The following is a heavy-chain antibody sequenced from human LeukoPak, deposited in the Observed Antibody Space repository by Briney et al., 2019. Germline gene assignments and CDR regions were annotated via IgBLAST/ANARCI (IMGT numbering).Heavy chain of an antibody. CDR3: AKFQGYSYGSCFDY. CDR2: IYSGGYT. Sequence: PGGSLRLSCAASGFTVSSSYMSWVRQAPGKGLEWVSVIYSGGYTDYADSVKGRFTISRDNSKNTLYLQMNSLRAEDTAVYYCAKFQGYSYGSCFDYWGQGTLVTVSS. D-gene: IGHD5-18*01. V-gene: IGHV3-53*01. CDR1: GFTVSSSY. J-gene: IGHJ4*02.